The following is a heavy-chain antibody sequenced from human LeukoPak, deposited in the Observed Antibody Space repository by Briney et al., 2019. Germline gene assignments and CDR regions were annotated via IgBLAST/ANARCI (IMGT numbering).Heavy chain of an antibody. CDR1: GFSFSDYY. CDR3: ARDLWPVVVAATPN. J-gene: IGHJ4*02. D-gene: IGHD2-15*01. V-gene: IGHV3-11*01. Sequence: GGSLRLSCAASGFSFSDYYMSWIRQAPGKGLEWVSYISSSGSTIYYADSENGRFTISRDNAKNSLFLQMNSLRAEDTAVYYCARDLWPVVVAATPNWGQGTLVTVSS. CDR2: ISSSGSTI.